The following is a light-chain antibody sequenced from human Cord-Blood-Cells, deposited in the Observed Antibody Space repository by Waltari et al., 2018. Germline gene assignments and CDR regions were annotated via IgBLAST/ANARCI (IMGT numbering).Light chain of an antibody. J-gene: IGLJ1*01. CDR1: SSDVGGYNY. CDR3: CSYAGSYTYV. CDR2: DVS. Sequence: QSALTQPASVSGSPGQSITISCTGTSSDVGGYNYVSWYQQHPGKAPKRMIYDVSNRPSGVSNRFAGSKSGNTASLTISGLQAEDEADYYCCSYAGSYTYVFGTGTKVTGL. V-gene: IGLV2-14*01.